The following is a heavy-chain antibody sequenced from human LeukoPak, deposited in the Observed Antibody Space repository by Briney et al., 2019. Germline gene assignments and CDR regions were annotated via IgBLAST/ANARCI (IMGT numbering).Heavy chain of an antibody. CDR2: IYYSGST. V-gene: IGHV4-61*01. CDR3: AKVKGEARISFDY. CDR1: GGSVSSGSYY. D-gene: IGHD6-6*01. Sequence: SETLSLTCTVSGGSVSSGSYYWSWIRQPPGKGLEWIGYIYYSGSTNYNPSLKSRVTISVDTSKNQFSLKLSSVTAADTAVYYCAKVKGEARISFDYWGQGTLVTVSS. J-gene: IGHJ4*02.